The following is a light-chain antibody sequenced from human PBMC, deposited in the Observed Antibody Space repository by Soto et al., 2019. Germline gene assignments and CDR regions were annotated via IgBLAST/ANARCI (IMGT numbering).Light chain of an antibody. J-gene: IGKJ1*01. V-gene: IGKV3-15*01. CDR1: QSVSSN. CDR3: QQYNSWPPRT. CDR2: GAS. Sequence: EIVMTQSPATLSVSPGERATLSCRARQSVSSNLAWYQQTPGQAPRLLIYGASTRPTGIPARVSGSGSGTEFTPTISSLQSEDFEVSYCQQYNSWPPRTFGQGTKVEIK.